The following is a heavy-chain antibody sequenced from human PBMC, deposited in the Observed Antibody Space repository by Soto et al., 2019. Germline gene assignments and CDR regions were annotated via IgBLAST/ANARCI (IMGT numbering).Heavy chain of an antibody. Sequence: SETLSLTCAVYGGSFSGYYWSWIRQPPGKGLEWIGEINHSGSTNYNPSLKSRVTISVDTSKNQFSLKLSPVTAADTAVYYCARAVGYSSSSKFDYWGQGTLVTVSS. CDR2: INHSGST. CDR3: ARAVGYSSSSKFDY. J-gene: IGHJ4*02. V-gene: IGHV4-34*01. CDR1: GGSFSGYY. D-gene: IGHD6-6*01.